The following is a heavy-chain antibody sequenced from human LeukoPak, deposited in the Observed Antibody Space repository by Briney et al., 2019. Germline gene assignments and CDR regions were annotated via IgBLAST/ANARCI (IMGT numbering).Heavy chain of an antibody. V-gene: IGHV3-21*01. Sequence: PGGSLRLSCAASGFVFSSYDMNWVRQAPGKGLEWVSCFKSSSYTYHADSVRGRFTISRDNAKNSLYLQMNSLRAEDTAVYYCARELPLTIFGVANGMDVWGQGTTVIVSS. J-gene: IGHJ6*02. CDR2: FKSSSYT. CDR1: GFVFSSYD. CDR3: ARELPLTIFGVANGMDV. D-gene: IGHD3-3*01.